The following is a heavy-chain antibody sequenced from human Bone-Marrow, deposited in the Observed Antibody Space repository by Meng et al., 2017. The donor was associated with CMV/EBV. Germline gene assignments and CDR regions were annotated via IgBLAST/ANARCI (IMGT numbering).Heavy chain of an antibody. CDR2: INPDRGGT. D-gene: IGHD4-17*01. V-gene: IGHV1-2*02. CDR1: GYTFTGYH. CDR3: ARDRGDTVRLSFDP. J-gene: IGHJ5*02. Sequence: ASVKVSCKASGYTFTGYHMHWVRQAPGQGLEWMGWINPDRGGTKYAQKFQGRVTMTRDTSISTAYMELSRLRSDDTAVYYCARDRGDTVRLSFDPWGQGTLVTVSS.